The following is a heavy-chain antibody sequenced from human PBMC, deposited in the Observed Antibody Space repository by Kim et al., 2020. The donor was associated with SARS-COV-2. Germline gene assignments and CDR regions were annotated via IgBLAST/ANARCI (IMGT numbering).Heavy chain of an antibody. Sequence: GESLKISCKGSGYSFTSYWIGWVRQMPGKGLEWMGIIYPGDSDTRYSPSFQGQVTISADKSISTAYLQWSSLKASDTAMYYCARQKTGNYYGSGSYLDYWGQGTLVTVSS. D-gene: IGHD3-10*01. V-gene: IGHV5-51*01. J-gene: IGHJ4*02. CDR3: ARQKTGNYYGSGSYLDY. CDR1: GYSFTSYW. CDR2: IYPGDSDT.